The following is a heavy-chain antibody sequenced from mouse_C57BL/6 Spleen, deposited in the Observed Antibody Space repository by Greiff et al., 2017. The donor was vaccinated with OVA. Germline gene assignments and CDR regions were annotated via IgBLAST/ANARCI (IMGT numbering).Heavy chain of an antibody. J-gene: IGHJ4*01. CDR2: INPNNGGT. CDR3: ARPIYYDYSYAMDY. Sequence: VQLQQSGPELVKPGASVKISCKASGYTFTDYYMNWVKQSHGKSLEWIGDINPNNGGTSYNQKFKGKATLTVDKSSSTAYMELRSLTSEDSAVYYCARPIYYDYSYAMDYWGQGTSVTVSS. V-gene: IGHV1-26*01. CDR1: GYTFTDYY. D-gene: IGHD2-4*01.